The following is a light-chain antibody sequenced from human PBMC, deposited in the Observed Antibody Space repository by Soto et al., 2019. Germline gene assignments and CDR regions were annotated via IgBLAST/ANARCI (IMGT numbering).Light chain of an antibody. Sequence: AIRMTQSPSSFSASTGDRVTITCRASQGIISYLAWYQQKPGKAPKLLIYAAPTLQRGAQSRFSASGSGTDFTLTISRLQSEDFATYYCQQYLSYPYTFGQGTKLEI. J-gene: IGKJ2*01. CDR1: QGIISY. CDR2: AAP. V-gene: IGKV1-8*01. CDR3: QQYLSYPYT.